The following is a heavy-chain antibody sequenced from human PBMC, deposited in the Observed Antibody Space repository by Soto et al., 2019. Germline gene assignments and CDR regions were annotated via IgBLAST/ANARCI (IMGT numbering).Heavy chain of an antibody. CDR2: VSSGSSNI. D-gene: IGHD6-6*01. J-gene: IGHJ4*02. CDR1: GFTFRTYN. V-gene: IGHV3-21*01. Sequence: EVELVESGGGLVKPGESLKLSCAASGFTFRTYNMIWVRQAPGKGLEWLASVSSGSSNIYYAASVKGRFTISRDNAQNSLFLQINSLSAEDTAVYYCARQYPSSSRHFDHWGQGTLGTVSA. CDR3: ARQYPSSSRHFDH.